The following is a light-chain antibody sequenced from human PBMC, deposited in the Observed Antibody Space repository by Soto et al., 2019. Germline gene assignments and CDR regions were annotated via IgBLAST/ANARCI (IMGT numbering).Light chain of an antibody. CDR2: GAS. V-gene: IGKV3-20*01. Sequence: EIVLTQSPGTLSLSPGERATLSCRASQSVSTSYLAWFQQKPGQAPRRLIYGASSRATGIPDRFSGSWSGNDFTLTITTLASEDCAVYYCQQYATSPPTFGQGTKVEIK. CDR1: QSVSTSY. J-gene: IGKJ2*01. CDR3: QQYATSPPT.